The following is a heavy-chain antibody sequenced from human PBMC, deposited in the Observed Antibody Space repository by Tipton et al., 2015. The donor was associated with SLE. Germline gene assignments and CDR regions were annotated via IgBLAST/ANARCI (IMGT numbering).Heavy chain of an antibody. V-gene: IGHV3-33*06. Sequence: SLRLSCAASGFTFSSYGMHWVRQAPGKGLEWVAVIWYDGNSQYYTDSVKGRFTISRDNSKNTLNLQMNGLRADDTAVYYCAKTLYYYDSSGPFDYWGQGTLVTVSS. D-gene: IGHD3-22*01. CDR3: AKTLYYYDSSGPFDY. J-gene: IGHJ4*02. CDR2: IWYDGNSQ. CDR1: GFTFSSYG.